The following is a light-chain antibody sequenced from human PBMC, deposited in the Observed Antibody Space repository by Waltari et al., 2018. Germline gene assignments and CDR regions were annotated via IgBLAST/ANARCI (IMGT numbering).Light chain of an antibody. V-gene: IGKV1-39*01. CDR1: QFIGSD. Sequence: DLQMSQSSSSLSASVGDIVTITCRASQFIGSDVNWYQQKPGRAPKLLISGASNLQSGVPSRFSGSGSGTDFTLTISSLQPDDFASYYCLQTYTILGTFGPGTKVDI. CDR2: GAS. CDR3: LQTYTILGT. J-gene: IGKJ3*01.